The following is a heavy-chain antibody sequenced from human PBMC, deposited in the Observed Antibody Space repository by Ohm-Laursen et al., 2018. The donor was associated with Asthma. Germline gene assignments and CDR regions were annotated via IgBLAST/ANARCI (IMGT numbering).Heavy chain of an antibody. CDR2: IIPIFGTA. Sequence: ESSVKVSCKASGGTFSSYAISWVRQAPGQGLEWMGGIIPIFGTANYAQKFQGRVTITADESTNTAYMELSSLRSEDTAVYYCARVFLGGDYDYYYGMDVWGQGTTVTVSS. D-gene: IGHD3-16*01. CDR1: GGTFSSYA. CDR3: ARVFLGGDYDYYYGMDV. J-gene: IGHJ6*02. V-gene: IGHV1-69*01.